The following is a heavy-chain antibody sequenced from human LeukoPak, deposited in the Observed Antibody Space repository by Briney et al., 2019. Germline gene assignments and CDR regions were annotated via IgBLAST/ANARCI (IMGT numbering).Heavy chain of an antibody. J-gene: IGHJ1*01. Sequence: GGSLRLSCVASGFTFSTSWMDWVRQAPGKGLEWVANIKKDGSETYYVDSAKGRFTISRDNAKNSLYLQTDSLRVEDTAIYYCVMTAGRAAATDHWGQGALVTVSS. CDR3: VMTAGRAAATDH. V-gene: IGHV3-7*01. CDR1: GFTFSTSW. CDR2: IKKDGSET.